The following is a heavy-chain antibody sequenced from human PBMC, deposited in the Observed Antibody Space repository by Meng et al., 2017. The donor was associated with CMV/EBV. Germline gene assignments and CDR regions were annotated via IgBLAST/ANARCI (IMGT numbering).Heavy chain of an antibody. D-gene: IGHD3/OR15-3a*01. CDR3: AKKPSGLVLDYFDY. J-gene: IGHJ4*02. Sequence: GESLKISCAASGFTFSSYAMSWVRQAPGKGLEWVSVIYSGGSSTYYADSVKGRFTISRDNSKNTLYLQMNSLRAEDTAVYYCAKKPSGLVLDYFDYWGQGTLVTVSS. CDR1: GFTFSSYA. V-gene: IGHV3-23*03. CDR2: IYSGGSST.